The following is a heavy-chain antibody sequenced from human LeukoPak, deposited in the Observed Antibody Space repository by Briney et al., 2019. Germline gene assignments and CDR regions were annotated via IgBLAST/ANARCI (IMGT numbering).Heavy chain of an antibody. Sequence: ASVKVSCKASGYTFTSYGISWVRQAPGQGLEWMGWISAYNGNTNYAQKLQGRVTMTTDTSTSTAYMELRSLRSDDTAVYYCARPRYDSSGSGLVGAFDIWGQGTMVTVSS. J-gene: IGHJ3*02. CDR1: GYTFTSYG. CDR3: ARPRYDSSGSGLVGAFDI. D-gene: IGHD3-22*01. CDR2: ISAYNGNT. V-gene: IGHV1-18*01.